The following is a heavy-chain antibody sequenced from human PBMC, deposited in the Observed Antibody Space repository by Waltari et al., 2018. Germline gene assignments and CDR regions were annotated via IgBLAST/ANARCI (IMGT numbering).Heavy chain of an antibody. V-gene: IGHV4-38-2*02. D-gene: IGHD5-12*01. CDR2: IYHSGST. J-gene: IGHJ4*02. CDR1: GYSINSGYY. CDR3: AREAGDGYLVDY. Sequence: QVQLQESGPGLVKPSETLSLTCTVSGYSINSGYYWGRIRQPPGKGLEWIGSIYHSGSTYYNPSLKSRVTISVDMSKNQFSLKLNSVTAADTAVYYCAREAGDGYLVDYWGQGSLVTVSS.